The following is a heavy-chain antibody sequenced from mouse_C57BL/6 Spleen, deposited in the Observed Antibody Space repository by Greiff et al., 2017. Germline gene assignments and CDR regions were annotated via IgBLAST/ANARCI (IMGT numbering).Heavy chain of an antibody. CDR2: IYPGGGYT. CDR3: ARGAHYYGSSYDAMDY. J-gene: IGHJ4*01. Sequence: QVHVKQSGAELVRPGTSVKMSCKASGYTFTNYWIGWAKQRPGHGLEWIGDIYPGGGYTNYNEKFKGKATLTADKSSSTAYMQFSSLTSEDSAIYYCARGAHYYGSSYDAMDYWGQGTSVTVSS. D-gene: IGHD1-1*01. V-gene: IGHV1-63*01. CDR1: GYTFTNYW.